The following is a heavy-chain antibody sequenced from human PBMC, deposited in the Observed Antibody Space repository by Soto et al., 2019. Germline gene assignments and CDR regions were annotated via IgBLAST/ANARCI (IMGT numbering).Heavy chain of an antibody. J-gene: IGHJ4*02. D-gene: IGHD1-26*01. Sequence: HPGGSLRLSCAASGFTFSAYAMNWVRQAPGKGLEWVAVMSYDGSNKFYADSVKGRFTISRDNSRNTLYLQMNSLGAEDAALYYCAKALVGEVGATDYWGQGTLVTVSS. CDR2: MSYDGSNK. CDR3: AKALVGEVGATDY. CDR1: GFTFSAYA. V-gene: IGHV3-30-3*01.